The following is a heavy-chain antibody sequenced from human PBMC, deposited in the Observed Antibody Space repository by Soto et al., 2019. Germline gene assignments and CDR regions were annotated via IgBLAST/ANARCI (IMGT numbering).Heavy chain of an antibody. CDR3: ARSRNWNYYGWFDP. J-gene: IGHJ5*02. CDR1: GGSISSYY. CDR2: IYYSGST. D-gene: IGHD1-7*01. V-gene: IGHV4-59*01. Sequence: QVQLQESGPGLVKPSETLSLTCTVSGGSISSYYWSWIRQPPGKGLEWIGYIYYSGSTNYNPSLKSRVTISVDTSKNQFSLKLSSVTAADTAVYYCARSRNWNYYGWFDPWGQGTLVTVSS.